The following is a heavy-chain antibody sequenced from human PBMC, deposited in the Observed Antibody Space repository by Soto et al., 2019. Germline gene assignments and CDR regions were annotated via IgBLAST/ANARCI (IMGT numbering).Heavy chain of an antibody. V-gene: IGHV3-23*01. CDR1: GFTYSSYA. Sequence: GGSLRLSCAASGFTYSSYAMSWVRQAPGKGLEWVSAISGSGGSTYYADSVKGRFTISRDNSKNTLYLQMNSLRAEDTAIYYCAKDLTPKYYGMDVWGQGTTVTVSS. CDR2: ISGSGGST. J-gene: IGHJ6*02. CDR3: AKDLTPKYYGMDV. D-gene: IGHD3-10*01.